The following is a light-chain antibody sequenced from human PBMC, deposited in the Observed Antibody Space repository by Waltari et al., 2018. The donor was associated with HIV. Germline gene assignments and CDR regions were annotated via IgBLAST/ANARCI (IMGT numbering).Light chain of an antibody. CDR2: DVN. CDR3: CSYAGNSDVV. Sequence: SALTQPPSVSGSSGQSVTLSCTGTSSDIGGYNYVSWYRQFPGKAPSVIIHDVNKRPSGVPDHFSGSKSGNTASLTISGLQTDDEADYYCCSYAGNSDVVFGGGTTLTVL. V-gene: IGLV2-11*01. CDR1: SSDIGGYNY. J-gene: IGLJ2*01.